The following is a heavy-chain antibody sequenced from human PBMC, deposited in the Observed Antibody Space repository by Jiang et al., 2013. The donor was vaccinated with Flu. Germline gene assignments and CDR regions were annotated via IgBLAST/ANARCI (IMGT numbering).Heavy chain of an antibody. CDR2: INPNSGGT. CDR1: GYTFTGYY. V-gene: IGHV1-2*02. D-gene: IGHD1-7*01. CDR3: ARFVTGTTRESWFDP. Sequence: SGAEVKKPGASVKVSCKASGYTFTGYYMHWVRQAPGQGLEWMGWINPNSGGTNYAQKFQGRVTMTRDTSISTAYMELSRLRSDDTAVYYCARFVTGTTRESWFDPWGQGTLVTVSS. J-gene: IGHJ5*02.